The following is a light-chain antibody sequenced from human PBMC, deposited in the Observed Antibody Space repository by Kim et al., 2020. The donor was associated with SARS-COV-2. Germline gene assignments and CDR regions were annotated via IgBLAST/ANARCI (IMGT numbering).Light chain of an antibody. CDR2: EDT. CDR1: SSDIGNYNY. J-gene: IGLJ2*01. CDR3: SSYAGNNNLL. Sequence: QSALTQPPSASASPGQSVTISCTGTSSDIGNYNYVSWYQQPPGKAPKLIIYEDTERPSGVPDRFFGSKSGNTASLTVSGLQAEDEADYYCSSYAGNNNLLFGGGTQLTVL. V-gene: IGLV2-8*01.